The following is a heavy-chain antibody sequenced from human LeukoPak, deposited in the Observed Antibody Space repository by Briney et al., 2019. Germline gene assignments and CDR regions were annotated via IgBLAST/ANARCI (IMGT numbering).Heavy chain of an antibody. CDR3: ARGFYGSDYFDY. Sequence: SVKVSCKASGGTFSSYAISWVRQAPGQGLEWMGRIIPILGIANYAQKFQGRVTLTADKSTSTAYMELSSLRSEDTAVYYCARGFYGSDYFDYWGQGTLVTVSS. CDR1: GGTFSSYA. CDR2: IIPILGIA. D-gene: IGHD4-17*01. J-gene: IGHJ4*02. V-gene: IGHV1-69*04.